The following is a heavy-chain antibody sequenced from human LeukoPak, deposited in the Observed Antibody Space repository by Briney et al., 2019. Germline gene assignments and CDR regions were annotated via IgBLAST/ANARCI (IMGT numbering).Heavy chain of an antibody. CDR3: ARSHHDSSGYYYY. D-gene: IGHD3-22*01. V-gene: IGHV4-38-2*02. CDR1: GYSISSGYY. J-gene: IGHJ4*02. CDR2: SHTGIT. Sequence: SETLSLTCTVSGYSISSGYYWGWIRQPPGKGLEWIGISHTGITCYNPSLKSRVTISLDTTRNQFSLNLTSVTAADTAVYYCARSHHDSSGYYYYWGQGTLVTVSS.